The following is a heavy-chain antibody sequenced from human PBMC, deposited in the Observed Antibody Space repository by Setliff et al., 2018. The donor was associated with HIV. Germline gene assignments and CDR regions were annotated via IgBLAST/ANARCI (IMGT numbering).Heavy chain of an antibody. J-gene: IGHJ4*02. CDR1: GFTFSNAW. D-gene: IGHD3-10*01. CDR2: ISGSGGDT. V-gene: IGHV3-23*01. Sequence: GSLRLSCAASGFTFSNAWMTWVRQAPGKGLECVAVISGSGGDTYYADSVKGRFVISREKSKSTLYLQMNSLRAEDTAVYYCAKKTAAYTSGSWLHYWGQGTLVTVSS. CDR3: AKKTAAYTSGSWLHY.